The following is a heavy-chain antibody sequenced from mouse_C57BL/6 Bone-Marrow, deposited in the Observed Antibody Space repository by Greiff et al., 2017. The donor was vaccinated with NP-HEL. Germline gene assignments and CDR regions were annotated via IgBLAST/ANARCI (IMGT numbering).Heavy chain of an antibody. CDR1: GFTFSDYY. V-gene: IGHV5-16*01. J-gene: IGHJ1*03. CDR2: INYDGSST. Sequence: EVKVEESEGGLVQPGSSMKLSCTASGFTFSDYYMAWVRQVPEKGLEWVANINYDGSSTYYLDSLKSRFIISRDNAKNILYLQMSSLKSEDTATYYCARNDYDGYWYFDVWGTGTTVTVSS. CDR3: ARNDYDGYWYFDV. D-gene: IGHD2-4*01.